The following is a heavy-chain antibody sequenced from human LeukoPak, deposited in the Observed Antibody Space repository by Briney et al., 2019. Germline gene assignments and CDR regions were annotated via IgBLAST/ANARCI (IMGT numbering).Heavy chain of an antibody. CDR3: ARDWESYSSSSYWFDP. CDR1: GFIFSSYW. D-gene: IGHD6-6*01. Sequence: GESLRLSCAASGFIFSSYWMSWVRQAPGKGLEWVANIKQDGSEKYYVDSVKGRFTISRDNAKNSLYLQMNSLRAEDTAVYYCARDWESYSSSSYWFDPWGQGTLVTVSS. V-gene: IGHV3-7*01. CDR2: IKQDGSEK. J-gene: IGHJ5*02.